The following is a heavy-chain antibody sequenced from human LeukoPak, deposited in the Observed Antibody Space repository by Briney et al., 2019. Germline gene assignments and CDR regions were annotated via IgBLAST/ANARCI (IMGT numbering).Heavy chain of an antibody. CDR2: INGGGGST. J-gene: IGHJ5*02. CDR1: GFTFSSYG. Sequence: PGGTLRLSCAASGFTFSSYGMSWVRQAPGKGLEWVSAINGGGGSTYSADSVKGRFTISRDNSKNTLYLQMSSLRAEDTVVYYCTKGTLTTGYSSWGQGTLVTVSS. CDR3: TKGTLTTGYSS. D-gene: IGHD5-24*01. V-gene: IGHV3-23*01.